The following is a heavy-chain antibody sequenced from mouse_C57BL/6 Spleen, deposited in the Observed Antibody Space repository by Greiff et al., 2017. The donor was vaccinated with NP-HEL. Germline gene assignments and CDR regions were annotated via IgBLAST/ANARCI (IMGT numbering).Heavy chain of an antibody. CDR2: IRSKSNNYAT. D-gene: IGHD2-3*01. J-gene: IGHJ3*01. V-gene: IGHV10-1*01. CDR1: GFSFNTYA. CDR3: VRRAYDGYYAFAY. Sequence: EVQRVESGGGLVQPKGSLKLSCAASGFSFNTYAMNWVRQAPGKGLEWVARIRSKSNNYATYYADSVKDRFTISRDDSESMLYLQMNNLKTEDTAMYYCVRRAYDGYYAFAYWGQGTLVTVSA.